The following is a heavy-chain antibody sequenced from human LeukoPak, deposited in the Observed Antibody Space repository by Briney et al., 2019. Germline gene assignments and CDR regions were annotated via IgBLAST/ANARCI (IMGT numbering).Heavy chain of an antibody. CDR3: ARTRSGGHYDPYYFDY. J-gene: IGHJ4*02. V-gene: IGHV5-10-1*01. D-gene: IGHD3-10*01. CDR2: IDPSDSYT. CDR1: GYIFTDYW. Sequence: GESLKISCKNSGYIFTDYWISWVRQMPGKGLEWMGRIDPSDSYTNYSPSFRGHVTISSDMSINTAYLQWNSLEASDTAIYYCARTRSGGHYDPYYFDYWGQGSLVTVSS.